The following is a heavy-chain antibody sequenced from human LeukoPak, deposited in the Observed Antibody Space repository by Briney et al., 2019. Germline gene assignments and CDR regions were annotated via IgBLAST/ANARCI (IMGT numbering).Heavy chain of an antibody. CDR2: INPSGGST. D-gene: IGHD7-27*01. V-gene: IGHV1-46*01. CDR1: GGTFTSYY. Sequence: ASVKVSCKASGGTFTSYYMHWVRQAPGQGLEWMGIINPSGGSTSYAQKFQGRVTMTRDTSTSTVYMELSSLRSEDTAVYYCAREWGNKAFDYWGQGTLVTVSS. J-gene: IGHJ4*02. CDR3: AREWGNKAFDY.